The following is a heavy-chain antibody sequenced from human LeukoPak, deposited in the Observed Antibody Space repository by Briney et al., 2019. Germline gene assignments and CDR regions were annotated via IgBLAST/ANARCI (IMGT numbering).Heavy chain of an antibody. Sequence: TGGSLRLSCAASGFTFSTYGMNWVRQAPGKGLEWVSGIGDSGGSTYYADSVKGRFTISRDNSKNTLYLQMNSLRAEDTAVYYCARSLRVRGVPDYMDVWGKGTTVTISS. J-gene: IGHJ6*03. CDR3: ARSLRVRGVPDYMDV. CDR2: IGDSGGST. CDR1: GFTFSTYG. D-gene: IGHD3-10*01. V-gene: IGHV3-23*01.